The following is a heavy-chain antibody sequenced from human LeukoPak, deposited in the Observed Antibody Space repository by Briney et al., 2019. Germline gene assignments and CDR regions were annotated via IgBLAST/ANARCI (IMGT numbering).Heavy chain of an antibody. J-gene: IGHJ5*02. D-gene: IGHD6-13*01. V-gene: IGHV4-61*02. CDR1: GGSISSGSYY. CDR3: AKRNPPDHSSSWYYSDWFDP. Sequence: SQTLSLTCTVSGGSISSGSYYWSWIRQPAGKGLEWIGRIYTSGSTNYNPSLKSRVTISVDTSKNQFSLKLSSVTAADTAVYYCAKRNPPDHSSSWYYSDWFDPWGQGTLVTVSS. CDR2: IYTSGST.